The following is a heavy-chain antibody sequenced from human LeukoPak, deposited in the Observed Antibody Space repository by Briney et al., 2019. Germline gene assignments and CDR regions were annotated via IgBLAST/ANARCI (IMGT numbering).Heavy chain of an antibody. CDR3: ARGPLGGYYGSGSYYNDYNWFDP. D-gene: IGHD3-10*01. CDR1: GGSISSYY. Sequence: PSETLSLTCTVSGGSISSYYWSWLRQPPGKGLEWIGYIYYSGSTNYNPSLKSRVTISVDTSKNQFSLKLSSVTAADTAVYYCARGPLGGYYGSGSYYNDYNWFDPWGQGTLVTVSS. J-gene: IGHJ5*02. CDR2: IYYSGST. V-gene: IGHV4-59*12.